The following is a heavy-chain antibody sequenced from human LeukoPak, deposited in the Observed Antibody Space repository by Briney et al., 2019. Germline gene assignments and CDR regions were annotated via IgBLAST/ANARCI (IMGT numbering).Heavy chain of an antibody. J-gene: IGHJ4*02. CDR3: AKHSSLWNHFDY. CDR2: ISNSGNTI. Sequence: GGSLRLSCAASGFTFSDYYMSWIRQAPGKGLEWISDISNSGNTIYHADSVEGRFTISRDNAKNSLYLQMNSLRAEDTAVYYCAKHSSLWNHFDYWGQGTLVTVSS. V-gene: IGHV3-11*01. CDR1: GFTFSDYY. D-gene: IGHD6-19*01.